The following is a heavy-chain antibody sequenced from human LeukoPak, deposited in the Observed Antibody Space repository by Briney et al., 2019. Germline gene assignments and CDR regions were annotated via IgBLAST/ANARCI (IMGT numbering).Heavy chain of an antibody. CDR2: INPNSGGT. D-gene: IGHD2-21*02. V-gene: IGHV1-2*02. CDR3: ARGVTARGFYYYMDI. Sequence: ASVKVSCTASGYTFTGYYIHWVRPAPGQGLGWVRWINPNSGGTNSAQKFHGRVTMTRDTSISTAYMELSRLTSDDTAVYSCARGVTARGFYYYMDIWGKGTTVTISS. J-gene: IGHJ6*03. CDR1: GYTFTGYY.